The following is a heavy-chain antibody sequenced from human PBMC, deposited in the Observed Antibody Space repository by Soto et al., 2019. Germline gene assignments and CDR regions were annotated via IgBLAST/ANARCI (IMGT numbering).Heavy chain of an antibody. V-gene: IGHV5-51*01. CDR3: ARQGYDSSGYHDAFDI. Sequence: GESLKISCKGSGYSFTSYWIGWVRQMPGKGLEWMGIIYPGDSDTRYSPSFQGQATISADKSISTAYLQWSSLKASDTAMYYCARQGYDSSGYHDAFDIWGQGTMVTVSS. D-gene: IGHD3-22*01. J-gene: IGHJ3*02. CDR2: IYPGDSDT. CDR1: GYSFTSYW.